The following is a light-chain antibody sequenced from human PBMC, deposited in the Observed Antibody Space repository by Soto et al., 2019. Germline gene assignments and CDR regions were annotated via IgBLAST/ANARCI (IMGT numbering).Light chain of an antibody. CDR1: SRDVGGYNY. Sequence: QSVLTQPASVSGSPGQSITISCTGTSRDVGGYNYVSWYQQRPGKVPKLIIYDVTYRPSGVSNRFSGSKSDNTASLTISGLQAEDEADYYCSSYTSSSTPYVFGTGTKVTVL. CDR2: DVT. CDR3: SSYTSSSTPYV. V-gene: IGLV2-14*03. J-gene: IGLJ1*01.